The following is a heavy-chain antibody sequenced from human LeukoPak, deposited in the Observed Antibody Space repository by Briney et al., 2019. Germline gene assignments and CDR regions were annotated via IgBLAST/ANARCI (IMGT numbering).Heavy chain of an antibody. CDR2: ISSSSSFI. J-gene: IGHJ4*02. V-gene: IGHV3-21*01. D-gene: IGHD3-3*01. Sequence: GGSLRLSCAASGFTFSSYSMNWVRQAPGKGLEWVSSISSSSSFIYYADSVKGRFTISRDNAKNSLYLQMNSLRAEDTAVYYCASTIFGVVTRVDYWGQGTLVTVSS. CDR1: GFTFSSYS. CDR3: ASTIFGVVTRVDY.